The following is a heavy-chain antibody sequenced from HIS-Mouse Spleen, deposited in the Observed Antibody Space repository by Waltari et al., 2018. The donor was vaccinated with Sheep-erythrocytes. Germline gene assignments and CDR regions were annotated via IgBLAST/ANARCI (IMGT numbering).Heavy chain of an antibody. D-gene: IGHD3-3*01. V-gene: IGHV4-39*07. CDR1: GGSISSSSYY. CDR3: ARDEGTYYDYWSGYPPSYYCDF. CDR2: NYYSGSA. J-gene: IGHJ4*02. Sequence: QLQLQESGPGLVKPAETLSLTCTVSGGSISSSSYYWVWIRQPPGKGLGWIWSNYYSGSAYYSTSLTSRVKISVDTSKNQCSLELSSVTAADTAVYYCARDEGTYYDYWSGYPPSYYCDFWGQGTLVTVSS.